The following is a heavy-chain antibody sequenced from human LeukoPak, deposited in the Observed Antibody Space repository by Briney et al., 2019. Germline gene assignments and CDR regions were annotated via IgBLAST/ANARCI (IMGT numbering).Heavy chain of an antibody. Sequence: PGGSLRLSCAASGFTFSSYAMSWVRQAPGKGLEWVAVISYDGSNKYYADSVKGRFTISRDNSKNTLYLQMNSLRAEDTAVYYCARDLTSFQDFDYWGQGTLVTVSS. CDR1: GFTFSSYA. CDR3: ARDLTSFQDFDY. V-gene: IGHV3-30*04. J-gene: IGHJ4*02. D-gene: IGHD3-16*01. CDR2: ISYDGSNK.